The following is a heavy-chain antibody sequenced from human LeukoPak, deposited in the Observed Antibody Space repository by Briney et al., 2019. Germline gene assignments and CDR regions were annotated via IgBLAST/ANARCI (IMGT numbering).Heavy chain of an antibody. Sequence: GGSLRLSCAASGFTSSSYGMHWVRQAPGKGLEWVAFIRYDGSNKYYADSVKGRFTISRDNSKNTLYLQMNSLRAEDTAVYYCAKDSYYGSGSYYLDYWGQGTLVTVSS. CDR1: GFTSSSYG. CDR3: AKDSYYGSGSYYLDY. V-gene: IGHV3-30*02. CDR2: IRYDGSNK. D-gene: IGHD3-10*01. J-gene: IGHJ4*02.